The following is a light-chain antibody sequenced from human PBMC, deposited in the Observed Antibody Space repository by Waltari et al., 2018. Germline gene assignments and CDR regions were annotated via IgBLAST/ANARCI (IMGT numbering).Light chain of an antibody. V-gene: IGKV1-39*02. Sequence: DIQMTQSPSYLSASLGDRVTITCRESQSVSDYLNWYQQKPGKAPRLLIYTASSLQSGVPSTFSGSGSGTEFTLTISSLESEDFAVYYCQQRSSWPLTFGGGTKVQIK. CDR1: QSVSDY. CDR2: TAS. J-gene: IGKJ4*01. CDR3: QQRSSWPLT.